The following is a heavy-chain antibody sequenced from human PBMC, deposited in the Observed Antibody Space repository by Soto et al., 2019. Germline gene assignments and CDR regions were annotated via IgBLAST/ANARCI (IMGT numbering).Heavy chain of an antibody. CDR2: ISWNSGTI. CDR3: AKDCKGSSGWYDLDY. Sequence: EVQLVESGGGLVQPGRSLRLSCVASGFTFDDYAMEWVRQVPGKGLEWVSGISWNSGTIAYADSVKGRFTVSRDNTENSLYLEMNSLRPEDTALYYCAKDCKGSSGWYDLDYWGQGTLVTVSS. CDR1: GFTFDDYA. D-gene: IGHD6-19*01. J-gene: IGHJ4*02. V-gene: IGHV3-9*01.